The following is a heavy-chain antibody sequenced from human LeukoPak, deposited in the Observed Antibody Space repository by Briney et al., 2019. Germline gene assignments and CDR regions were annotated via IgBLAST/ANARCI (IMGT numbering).Heavy chain of an antibody. Sequence: PGGSLRLSCAASGFRFSDYSMNWVRQAPGKGLEWVSSISGSSSYIYYADSLKGRFTISRDNAKNSLYLQMNSLRAEDTAVYYCAKDYEYQLLYDSNFDYWGQGTLVTVSS. V-gene: IGHV3-21*01. J-gene: IGHJ4*02. CDR2: ISGSSSYI. D-gene: IGHD2-2*02. CDR1: GFRFSDYS. CDR3: AKDYEYQLLYDSNFDY.